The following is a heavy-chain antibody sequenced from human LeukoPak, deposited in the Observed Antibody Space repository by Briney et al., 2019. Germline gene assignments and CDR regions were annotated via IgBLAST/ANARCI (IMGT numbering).Heavy chain of an antibody. CDR3: APGTYDTNGYVFNY. Sequence: GGSLRLSCAASGFTFSSCEMNWVRQAPGKGLEWVSYISRGGATIYYADSVKGRFTISRDNAMNSLYLQMNSLRAEDAAVYYCAPGTYDTNGYVFNYWGQGTLVTVSS. CDR2: ISRGGATI. CDR1: GFTFSSCE. D-gene: IGHD3-22*01. J-gene: IGHJ4*02. V-gene: IGHV3-48*03.